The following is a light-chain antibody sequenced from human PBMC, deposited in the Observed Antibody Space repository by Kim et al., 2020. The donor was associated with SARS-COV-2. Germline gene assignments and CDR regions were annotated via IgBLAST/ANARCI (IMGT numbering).Light chain of an antibody. CDR3: QQYYTTPQT. CDR1: QSVSYTSNKNY. CDR2: WAS. V-gene: IGKV4-1*01. J-gene: IGKJ1*01. Sequence: RATINCKSSQSVSYTSNKNYLAWYQQKPRQPPKLLIYWASTRESGVPDRFSGSGSGTDFTLTISSLQAEDVAVYYCQQYYTTPQTFGQGTKVDIK.